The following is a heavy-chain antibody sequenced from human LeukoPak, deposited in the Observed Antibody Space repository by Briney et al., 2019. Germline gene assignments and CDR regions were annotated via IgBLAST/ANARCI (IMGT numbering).Heavy chain of an antibody. CDR1: GFIFSSYA. CDR2: ISDSGGKT. CDR3: VARAGGFRHFDY. V-gene: IGHV3-23*01. J-gene: IGHJ4*02. D-gene: IGHD3-10*01. Sequence: PGGSLRLSCAASGFIFSSYAMSWVRQAPGKGLGWVSGISDSGGKTDSADSVKGRFTISRDNSKGKVYLQMNSLRAEDTAVYYCVARAGGFRHFDYWGQGTLVTVSS.